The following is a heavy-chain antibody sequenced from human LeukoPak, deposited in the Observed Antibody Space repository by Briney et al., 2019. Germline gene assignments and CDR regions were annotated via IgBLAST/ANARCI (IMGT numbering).Heavy chain of an antibody. Sequence: GGSLRHSCAASGFTFNNYARSWVRQAPGKGLEWVSAISGSGGSTYYADSVKGRFTISRDNSKDTLYLQMNSLRAEDTAVYYCAKWSAYGGHWGYWGQGTLVTVSS. CDR1: GFTFNNYA. CDR2: ISGSGGST. D-gene: IGHD4-23*01. V-gene: IGHV3-23*01. CDR3: AKWSAYGGHWGY. J-gene: IGHJ4*02.